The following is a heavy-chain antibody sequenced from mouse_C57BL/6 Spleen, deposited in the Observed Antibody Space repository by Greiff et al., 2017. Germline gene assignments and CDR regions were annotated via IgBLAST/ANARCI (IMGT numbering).Heavy chain of an antibody. Sequence: EVQLQESGGGLVKPGGSLKLSCAASGFTFSDYGMHWVRQAPEKGLEWVAYISSGSSTIYYADTVKGRFTISRDNAKNTLFLQMTSLRSEDTAMYYCAKGNYEGAMDYWGQGTSVTVSS. CDR1: GFTFSDYG. J-gene: IGHJ4*01. V-gene: IGHV5-17*01. D-gene: IGHD2-1*01. CDR2: ISSGSSTI. CDR3: AKGNYEGAMDY.